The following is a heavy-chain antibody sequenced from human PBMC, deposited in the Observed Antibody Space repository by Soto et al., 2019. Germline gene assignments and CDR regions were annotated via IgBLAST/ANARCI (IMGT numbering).Heavy chain of an antibody. CDR2: IYWDDTK. CDR3: AHKDGGDYILDY. Sequence: QITLKESGPTLAIPTQTLTLTCTFSGFSLPTSGVGVGWIRQPPGKALEWLAVIYWDDTKQYSPSLKSRLTITTYTSKNQGALTITNMNTVDTPTYYCAHKDGGDYILDYWGKGTLVTVSS. D-gene: IGHD4-17*01. CDR1: GFSLPTSGVG. V-gene: IGHV2-5*02. J-gene: IGHJ4*02.